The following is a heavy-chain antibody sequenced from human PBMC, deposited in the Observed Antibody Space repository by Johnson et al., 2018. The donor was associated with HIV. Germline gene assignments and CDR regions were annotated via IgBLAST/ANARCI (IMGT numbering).Heavy chain of an antibody. Sequence: QVQLVESGGGVVQPGRSLRLSCAASGFTFSNYGMHWVRQAPGKGLEWVAVIWFDGNNKHDSDSVKGRFTISRDNSNNILYLQMNSLRVEDTAVYYCTRRRGLIYLQVRCLSFCLLSLGPASSVLELGDSVRGLLGLRWAMWG. CDR2: IWFDGNNK. V-gene: IGHV3-33*01. CDR1: GFTFSNYG. CDR3: TRRRGLIYLQVRCLSFCLLSLGPASSVLELGDSVRGLLGLRWAM. D-gene: IGHD5/OR15-5a*01. J-gene: IGHJ1*01.